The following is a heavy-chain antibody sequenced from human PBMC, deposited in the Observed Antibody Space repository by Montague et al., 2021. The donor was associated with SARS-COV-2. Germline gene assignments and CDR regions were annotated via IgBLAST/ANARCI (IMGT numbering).Heavy chain of an antibody. D-gene: IGHD3-9*01. CDR1: GGSISSSSYY. CDR2: IYYSGST. V-gene: IGHV4-39*01. Sequence: SETLSLTCTASGGSISSSSYYWGWIRQPPGKGLEWIGSIYYSGSTYYNPSLKSRVTISVDTSKNQFSLKLSSVTAADTAVYYCARLSKTGCPPLYYYYGMDVWGQGTTVTVSS. CDR3: ARLSKTGCPPLYYYYGMDV. J-gene: IGHJ6*02.